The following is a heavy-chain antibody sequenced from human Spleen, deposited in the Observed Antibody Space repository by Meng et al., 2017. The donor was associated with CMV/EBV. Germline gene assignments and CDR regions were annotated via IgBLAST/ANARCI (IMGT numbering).Heavy chain of an antibody. CDR1: GFTFSSYW. CDR3: AKDHRPTYSSGWIDY. CDR2: INSDGSST. V-gene: IGHV3-74*01. Sequence: GESLKISCAASGFTFSSYWMHWVRQAPGKGLVWVSRINSDGSSTSYADSVKGRFTISRDNAKNSLYLQMNSLRAEDMALYYCAKDHRPTYSSGWIDYWGQGTLVTVSS. D-gene: IGHD6-19*01. J-gene: IGHJ4*02.